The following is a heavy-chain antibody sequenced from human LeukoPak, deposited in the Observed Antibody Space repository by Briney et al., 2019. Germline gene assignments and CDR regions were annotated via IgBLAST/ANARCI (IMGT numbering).Heavy chain of an antibody. J-gene: IGHJ4*02. V-gene: IGHV4-59*12. Sequence: SETLSLTCTVSGGSISSYYWSWIRQPPGKGLEWIGYIYYSGSTNYNPSPKSRVTISVDTSKNQFSLKLCSVTAADTAAYYCARVDTSGWHYFDGWGQGTLVTVSS. CDR2: IYYSGST. CDR3: ARVDTSGWHYFDG. CDR1: GGSISSYY. D-gene: IGHD6-19*01.